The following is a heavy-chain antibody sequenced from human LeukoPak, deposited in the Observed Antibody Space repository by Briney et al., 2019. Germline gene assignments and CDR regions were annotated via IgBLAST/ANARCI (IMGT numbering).Heavy chain of an antibody. J-gene: IGHJ6*02. V-gene: IGHV3-53*04. CDR2: IYSGGST. CDR3: ASKQLNTYYDILTGYSNYYHYGMDV. CDR1: GFTVSSNY. D-gene: IGHD3-9*01. Sequence: GGSLRLSCAASGFTVSSNYMSWVRQAPGKGLERVSVIYSGGSTYYADSVKGRFTISRHNSKNTLYLQMNSLRAEDTAVYYCASKQLNTYYDILTGYSNYYHYGMDVWGQGTTVTVSS.